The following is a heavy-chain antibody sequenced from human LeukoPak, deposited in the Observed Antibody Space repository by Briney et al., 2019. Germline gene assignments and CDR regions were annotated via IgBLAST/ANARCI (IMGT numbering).Heavy chain of an antibody. CDR2: IYPGDSDT. CDR3: ARHRDCTNGIRYKIDY. J-gene: IGHJ4*02. Sequence: GESLKISCKGSGYSFTSYWIAWVRQMPGKGLEWMGIIYPGDSDTRYSPSFQGQVTISADKSITTAYLQWSSLKASDTAMYYCARHRDCTNGIRYKIDYWGQGTLVTVSS. CDR1: GYSFTSYW. V-gene: IGHV5-51*01. D-gene: IGHD2-8*01.